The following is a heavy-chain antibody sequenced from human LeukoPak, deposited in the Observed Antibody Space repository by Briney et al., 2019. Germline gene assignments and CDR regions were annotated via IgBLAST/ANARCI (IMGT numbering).Heavy chain of an antibody. J-gene: IGHJ4*02. D-gene: IGHD3-3*01. V-gene: IGHV3-48*01. CDR2: VSSSSSTI. Sequence: PGGSLRLSCAASGFTFSSYSMNWVRQAPGKGLEWVSYVSSSSSTICYADSVKGRFTISRDNAKNSLYLQMNSLRAEDTAVYYCAGTIFGVAFFDYWGQGTLVTVSS. CDR3: AGTIFGVAFFDY. CDR1: GFTFSSYS.